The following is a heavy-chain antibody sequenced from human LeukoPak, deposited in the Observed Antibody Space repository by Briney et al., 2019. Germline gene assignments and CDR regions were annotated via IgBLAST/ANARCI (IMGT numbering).Heavy chain of an antibody. V-gene: IGHV3-30*18. CDR1: GFTVSSNY. CDR3: AKDFGGSSFDY. D-gene: IGHD3-16*01. Sequence: GGSLRLSCAASGFTVSSNYMSWVRQAPGKGLEWVAVISYDGSNKYYADSVKGRFTISRDNSKNTLYLQMNSLRAEDTAVYYCAKDFGGSSFDYWGQGTLVTVSS. J-gene: IGHJ4*02. CDR2: ISYDGSNK.